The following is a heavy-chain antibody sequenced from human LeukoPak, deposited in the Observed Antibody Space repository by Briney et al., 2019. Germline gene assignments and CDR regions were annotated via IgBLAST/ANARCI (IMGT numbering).Heavy chain of an antibody. CDR1: GGSISSSSYY. D-gene: IGHD5-24*01. J-gene: IGHJ4*02. V-gene: IGHV4-39*07. CDR3: ARDRQMATQSAFDY. CDR2: IYYSGST. Sequence: SETLSLTCTVSGGSISSSSYYWGWIRQPPGKGLEWIGSIYYSGSTNYNPSLKSRVTISVDKSKNQFSLKLSSVTAADTAVYYCARDRQMATQSAFDYWGQGTLVTVSS.